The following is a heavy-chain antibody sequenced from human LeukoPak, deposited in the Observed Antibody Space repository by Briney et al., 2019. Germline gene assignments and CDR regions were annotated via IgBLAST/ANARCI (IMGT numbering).Heavy chain of an antibody. J-gene: IGHJ2*01. D-gene: IGHD2-2*01. CDR3: ARDLTVPAPLSPPGWYFDL. V-gene: IGHV4-61*02. CDR1: GGSISSSSYY. Sequence: SETLSLTCTVSGGSISSSSYYWRWIRQPAGKGLEWIGRIYTSGSTNYNPSLKSRVTMSVDTSKNQFSLKLSSVTAADTAVYYCARDLTVPAPLSPPGWYFDLWGRGTLVTVSS. CDR2: IYTSGST.